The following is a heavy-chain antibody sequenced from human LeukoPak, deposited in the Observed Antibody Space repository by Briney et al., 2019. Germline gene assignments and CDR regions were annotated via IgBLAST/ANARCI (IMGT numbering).Heavy chain of an antibody. J-gene: IGHJ4*02. D-gene: IGHD3-10*01. CDR2: IYSGGHT. CDR3: ARWVGDYFFDY. CDR1: GFTFSSYS. Sequence: GGSLRLSCAASGFTFSSYSMNWVRQAPGKGLEWVSVIYSGGHTYYVDSVKGRFTISRDNSKNTLYLQMNSLRAEDTAVYYCARWVGDYFFDYWGQGTLVTVSS. V-gene: IGHV3-53*01.